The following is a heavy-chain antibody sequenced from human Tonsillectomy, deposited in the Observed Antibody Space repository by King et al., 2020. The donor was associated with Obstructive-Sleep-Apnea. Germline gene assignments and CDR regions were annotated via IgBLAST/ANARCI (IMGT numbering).Heavy chain of an antibody. Sequence: PLQESGPGLVKPSETLSLTCTVSGGSISSSSYYWGWIRQPPGKGLEWIGTIYYSGSTYYNPSLKSRVTISIDTSKNQFSLKLSSVTAADTAVYYCAREEDFRTYWGQGTLVTVSS. CDR3: AREEDFRTY. CDR1: GGSISSSSYY. J-gene: IGHJ4*02. V-gene: IGHV4-39*07. CDR2: IYYSGST. D-gene: IGHD3/OR15-3a*01.